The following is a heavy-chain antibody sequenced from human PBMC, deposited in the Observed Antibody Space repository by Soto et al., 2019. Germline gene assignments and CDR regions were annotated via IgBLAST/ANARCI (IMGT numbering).Heavy chain of an antibody. J-gene: IGHJ4*02. CDR3: ARQLVPAAPFDY. V-gene: IGHV4-59*01. D-gene: IGHD2-2*01. CDR2: IYYSGST. Sequence: QVQLQESGPGLVKPSETLSLTCTVSGGSISSYYWSWIRQPPGKGLEWIGYIYYSGSTNYNPSLTSPVTISVDTPKNQFSLKLSSVTAADTAVYYCARQLVPAAPFDYWGQGTLVTVSS. CDR1: GGSISSYY.